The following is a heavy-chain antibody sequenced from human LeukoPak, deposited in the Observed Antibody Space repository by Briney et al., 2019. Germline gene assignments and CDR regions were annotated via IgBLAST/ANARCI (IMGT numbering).Heavy chain of an antibody. D-gene: IGHD5-18*01. CDR3: AKDTGIQLWEDYYGMDV. J-gene: IGHJ6*02. V-gene: IGHV3-23*01. Sequence: PGGSLRLSCAASGFTFSSYAMSWVRQAPGKGLEWVSAISGSGGSTYYADSVKGRFTISRDNSKNTLYLQMNSLRAEDTAVYYCAKDTGIQLWEDYYGMDVWGQGTTVTVSS. CDR2: ISGSGGST. CDR1: GFTFSSYA.